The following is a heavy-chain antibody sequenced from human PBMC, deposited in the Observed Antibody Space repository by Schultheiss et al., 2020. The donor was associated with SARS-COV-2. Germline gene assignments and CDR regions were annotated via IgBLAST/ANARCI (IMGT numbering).Heavy chain of an antibody. CDR2: ISGGST. Sequence: GGSLRLSCAASGFTVSSNEMSWVRQAPGKGLEWVSSISGGSTYYADSRKGRFTISRDNSKNTLHLQMNSLRAEDTAVYYCARQYSGSLDPWGQGTLVTVSS. D-gene: IGHD1-26*01. CDR3: ARQYSGSLDP. CDR1: GFTVSSNE. V-gene: IGHV3-38-3*01. J-gene: IGHJ5*02.